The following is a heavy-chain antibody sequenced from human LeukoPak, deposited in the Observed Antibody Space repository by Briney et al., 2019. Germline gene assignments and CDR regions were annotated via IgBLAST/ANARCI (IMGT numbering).Heavy chain of an antibody. D-gene: IGHD6-19*01. Sequence: SGGSLRLSCAASGFTFSSYAMSWVRQAPGKGLEWVSTLSGSGITTYYADSVKGRFTISRDNSKNTLYLQMNTLRAEDSALYYCAKGIYSSGWSYFDYWGHGTLVTVSS. J-gene: IGHJ4*01. V-gene: IGHV3-23*01. CDR1: GFTFSSYA. CDR3: AKGIYSSGWSYFDY. CDR2: LSGSGITT.